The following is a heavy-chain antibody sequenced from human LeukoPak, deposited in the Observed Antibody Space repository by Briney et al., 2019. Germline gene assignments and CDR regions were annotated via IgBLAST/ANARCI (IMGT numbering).Heavy chain of an antibody. CDR3: ARGVYYYDSSALGYFDY. CDR1: GFTFSDYY. V-gene: IGHV3-11*06. CDR2: ISSSSSYT. J-gene: IGHJ4*02. Sequence: GGSLRLSCAASGFTFSDYYMSWIRQAPGKGLEWVSYISSSSSYTNYADSVKGRFTISRDNAKNSLYLQMNSLRAEDTAVYYCARGVYYYDSSALGYFDYWGQGTLVTVS. D-gene: IGHD3-22*01.